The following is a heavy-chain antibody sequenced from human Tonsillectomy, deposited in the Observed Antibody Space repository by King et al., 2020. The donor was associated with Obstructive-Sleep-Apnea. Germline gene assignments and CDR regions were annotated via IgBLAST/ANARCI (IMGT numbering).Heavy chain of an antibody. CDR2: IYDGGNT. D-gene: IGHD2-21*02. J-gene: IGHJ4*02. V-gene: IGHV4-4*02. Sequence: QLQESGPGLVKPSGTLSLTCAVSGGSISSSTWWSWVRQPAGKGLEWIGEIYDGGNTNYNPSLKSRVTISVDKSKNQFSLSLTSVTAADTALYYCARGAVTGYYFDYWDQGTLVTVSS. CDR1: GGSISSSTW. CDR3: ARGAVTGYYFDY.